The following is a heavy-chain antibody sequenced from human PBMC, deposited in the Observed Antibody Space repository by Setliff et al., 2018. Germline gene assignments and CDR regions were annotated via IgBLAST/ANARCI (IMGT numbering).Heavy chain of an antibody. J-gene: IGHJ5*02. CDR3: ARFRRGVALGWFDP. CDR1: GASISGSAYY. Sequence: SETLSLTCNVSGASISGSAYYWGWIRQPPGKGLEWIGSVYSSGSPYYNPSLKSRVTISVDTSKNQFSLKLGSVTAADTAVYYCARFRRGVALGWFDPWGQGTLVTAPQ. D-gene: IGHD3-10*01. CDR2: VYSSGSP. V-gene: IGHV4-39*07.